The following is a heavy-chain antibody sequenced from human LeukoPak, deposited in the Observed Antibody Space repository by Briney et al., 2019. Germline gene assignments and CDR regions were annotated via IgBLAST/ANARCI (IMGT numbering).Heavy chain of an antibody. D-gene: IGHD3-10*01. CDR1: GFTFGDYA. J-gene: IGHJ4*02. V-gene: IGHV3-72*01. Sequence: GRSLRLSCTASGFTFGDYAMSWFRQAPGKGLEWVGRSRDKANSYTTEYAASVKGRFTISRDESKNSLFLQMNSLKTEDTAFYYCVRASYGSGRNFFHYWGQGTLVTVSS. CDR3: VRASYGSGRNFFHY. CDR2: SRDKANSYTT.